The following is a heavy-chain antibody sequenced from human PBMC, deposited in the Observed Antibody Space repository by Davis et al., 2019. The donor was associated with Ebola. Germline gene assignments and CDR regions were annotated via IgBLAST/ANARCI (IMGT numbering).Heavy chain of an antibody. J-gene: IGHJ4*02. CDR2: IRSKANSYAT. Sequence: GESLKISCAASGFTFSGSAMHWVRQASGKGLEWVGRIRSKANSYATAYAASVKGRFTISRDNSKNTLYLQMNSLRAEDTAVYYCAKAQFRSGSYYTDWGQGTLVTVSS. CDR3: AKAQFRSGSYYTD. V-gene: IGHV3-73*01. CDR1: GFTFSGSA. D-gene: IGHD1-26*01.